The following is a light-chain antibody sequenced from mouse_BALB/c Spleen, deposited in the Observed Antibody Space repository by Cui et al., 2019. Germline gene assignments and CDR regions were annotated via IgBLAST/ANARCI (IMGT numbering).Light chain of an antibody. Sequence: DILLTQSPAILSVSPGERVSFSCRARQSIGTSIHWYQQRTNGSPRLLIKYASESISGIPSRFSGSGSGTDFTLSINSVESEDIADYYCQQSNSWPLTFGAGTKLELK. CDR2: YAS. CDR1: QSIGTS. J-gene: IGKJ5*01. V-gene: IGKV5-48*01. CDR3: QQSNSWPLT.